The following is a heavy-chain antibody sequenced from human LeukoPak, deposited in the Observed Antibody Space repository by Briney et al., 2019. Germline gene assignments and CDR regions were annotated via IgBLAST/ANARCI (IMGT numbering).Heavy chain of an antibody. CDR3: AGMFRGATNWFDP. V-gene: IGHV4-39*07. J-gene: IGHJ5*02. CDR1: GGSISSTSYY. D-gene: IGHD3-10*01. Sequence: SETLSLTCTVSGGSISSTSYYWGWIRQPPGRGLEWIGNIYYSGNTYYNPSLKSRVTISIDTSKKQFSLKLSSVTAADTAVYYCAGMFRGATNWFDPWGQGTLVTVSS. CDR2: IYYSGNT.